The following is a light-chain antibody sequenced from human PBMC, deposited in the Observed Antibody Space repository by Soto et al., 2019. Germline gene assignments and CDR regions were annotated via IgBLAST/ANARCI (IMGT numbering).Light chain of an antibody. CDR1: QSISTE. J-gene: IGKJ2*01. CDR3: QQGHNSPLT. CDR2: SAS. V-gene: IGKV3-15*01. Sequence: EIVMTQSPATLSVSPGERATLSCRASQSISTELAWYQQKPGQPPRLLIYSASTSTTGVPARFTGSGSGSEFTLTTSVLQSEDLAVYYCQQGHNSPLTIVRGTNLEI.